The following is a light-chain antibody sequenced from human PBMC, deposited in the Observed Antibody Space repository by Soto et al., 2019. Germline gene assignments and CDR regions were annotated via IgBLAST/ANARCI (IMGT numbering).Light chain of an antibody. J-gene: IGKJ5*01. V-gene: IGKV1-39*01. CDR3: QQSDSIPIT. Sequence: DIQMTQSPSSLSASVGDRVTITCRASQSISRNLNWYQQKPGKAPKLLIYAASSLQSGVPSRFSGSGSGTDFTLAISSLQPEEFATYYCQQSDSIPITVGQGTRLEIK. CDR2: AAS. CDR1: QSISRN.